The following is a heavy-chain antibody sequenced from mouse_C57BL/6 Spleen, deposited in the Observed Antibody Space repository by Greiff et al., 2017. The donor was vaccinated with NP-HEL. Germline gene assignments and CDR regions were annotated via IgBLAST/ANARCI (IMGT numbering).Heavy chain of an antibody. J-gene: IGHJ3*01. CDR3: TPYDYSSWFAY. V-gene: IGHV1-15*01. CDR2: IIPETGGT. Sequence: QVQLQQSGAELVRPGASVTLSCKASGYPFPDSEMNWVKRTPVHGLEWIGAIIPETGGTAYNQKFKGKAILTADKSSSTAYMELRSLTSEDSAVYYCTPYDYSSWFAYWGQGTLVTVSA. CDR1: GYPFPDSE. D-gene: IGHD2-4*01.